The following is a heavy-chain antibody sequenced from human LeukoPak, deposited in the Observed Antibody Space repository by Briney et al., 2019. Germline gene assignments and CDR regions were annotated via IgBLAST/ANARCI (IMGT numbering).Heavy chain of an antibody. CDR2: ISGSGDHT. V-gene: IGHV3-23*01. CDR3: AKAGGPYYDSSGYPRD. CDR1: GFTFSNYA. J-gene: IGHJ1*01. Sequence: GGSLRLSCAASGFTFSNYAMSWVRQAPGKGLKWVSGISGSGDHTYYADSVKGRFTISRDNSKNTLYLKINSLRAEDTAVYYCAKAGGPYYDSSGYPRDWGQGTLVTVSS. D-gene: IGHD3-22*01.